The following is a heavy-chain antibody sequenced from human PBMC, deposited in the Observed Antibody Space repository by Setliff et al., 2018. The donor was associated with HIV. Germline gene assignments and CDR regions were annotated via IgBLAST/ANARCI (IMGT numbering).Heavy chain of an antibody. V-gene: IGHV3-21*04. CDR1: GFTFSGYS. CDR3: ARVQDFCDY. Sequence: GGSLRLSCAASGFTFSGYSMNWVRQAPGKGLEWVSTIRHSNPYEYYADSVKGRFTISRDNAKKSLYLQMNSLRAEDTAVYYCARVQDFCDYWGQGTLVTVSS. J-gene: IGHJ4*02. CDR2: IRHSNPYE.